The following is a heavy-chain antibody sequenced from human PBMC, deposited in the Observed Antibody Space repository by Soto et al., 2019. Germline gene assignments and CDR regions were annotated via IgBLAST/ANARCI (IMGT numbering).Heavy chain of an antibody. J-gene: IGHJ4*02. CDR1: GYTFTGYY. Sequence: ASVKVSCKASGYTFTGYYIHWVRQAPGQGLEWMGWINPDNGGTKYAQQFQGRVTMTRDTSINTAYMWLSSLRSDDTAMYYCSRGNYAYVVPDYWGQGTLVTDSS. CDR2: INPDNGGT. D-gene: IGHD3-16*01. V-gene: IGHV1-2*02. CDR3: SRGNYAYVVPDY.